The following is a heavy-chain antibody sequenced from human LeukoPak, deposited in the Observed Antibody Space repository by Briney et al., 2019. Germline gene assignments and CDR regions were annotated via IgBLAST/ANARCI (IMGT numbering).Heavy chain of an antibody. J-gene: IGHJ4*02. V-gene: IGHV1-46*01. CDR3: VRDVDNWNDVGNYYFVY. CDR1: GYTFTSYF. CDR2: INPSGGST. D-gene: IGHD1-20*01. Sequence: ASVKVSCKAFGYTFTSYFMHWVRQAPGQGLEWMGIINPSGGSTTYAQKFQGRVTMTRDTSTSTVYMELSSLRSEDTAVYYCVRDVDNWNDVGNYYFVYWGQGTLVTVSS.